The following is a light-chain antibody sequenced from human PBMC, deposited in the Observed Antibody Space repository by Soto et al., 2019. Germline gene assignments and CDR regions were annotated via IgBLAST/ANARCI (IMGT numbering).Light chain of an antibody. V-gene: IGLV2-14*03. Sequence: QSVLTQPASVSGSPGQSIAISCTGTSSDIGAYAYGSWYQQQPGKIPKLIVFDVNYRPSGVSSRFSGSKSGNTASLTISWLQAEDEAYYYCSSYTRSSSVIFGGGTKLTVL. CDR1: SSDIGAYAY. CDR2: DVN. J-gene: IGLJ2*01. CDR3: SSYTRSSSVI.